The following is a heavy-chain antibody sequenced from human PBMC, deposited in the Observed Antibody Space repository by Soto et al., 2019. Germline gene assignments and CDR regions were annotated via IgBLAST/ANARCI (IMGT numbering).Heavy chain of an antibody. CDR1: GFTFSSYA. Sequence: EVQLLESGGGLVQPGGSLRLSCAASGFTFSSYAMSWVRQAPGKGLEWVSAISGSGGSTYYADSVKGRFTISRDNSKNTLYLQLNSLRAEDTAVYSCAKGGYSGHQYYFDYWGQGTLVTVSS. V-gene: IGHV3-23*01. CDR2: ISGSGGST. D-gene: IGHD1-26*01. CDR3: AKGGYSGHQYYFDY. J-gene: IGHJ4*02.